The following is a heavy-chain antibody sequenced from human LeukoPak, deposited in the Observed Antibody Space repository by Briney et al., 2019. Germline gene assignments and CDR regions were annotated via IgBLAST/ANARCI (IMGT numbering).Heavy chain of an antibody. Sequence: GGSLRLSCAASGFTFSSYWMHWVRQAPGKGLVRVGRINSDGSGTRYADSVKGRFTISRDNAKNTLFLQVSSLRAEDTAVYYCARDGRTTVDPTYYGMGVWGQGTTVTVSS. CDR3: ARDGRTTVDPTYYGMGV. J-gene: IGHJ6*02. D-gene: IGHD4-23*01. CDR2: INSDGSGT. V-gene: IGHV3-74*01. CDR1: GFTFSSYW.